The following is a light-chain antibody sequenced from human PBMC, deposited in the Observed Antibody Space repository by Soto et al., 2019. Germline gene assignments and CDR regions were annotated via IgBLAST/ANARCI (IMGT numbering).Light chain of an antibody. J-gene: IGKJ1*01. CDR2: GTS. CDR1: QSVSSSY. Sequence: EIVLTQSPGTLSLSPGERATLSCRASQSVSSSYLAWYQQKPGQAPRLLIYGTSSRATGIPDRFSGSGSGTDLTLTISRLEPEDFEVYYCQQYGSSSWTFGQGTKVDIK. CDR3: QQYGSSSWT. V-gene: IGKV3-20*01.